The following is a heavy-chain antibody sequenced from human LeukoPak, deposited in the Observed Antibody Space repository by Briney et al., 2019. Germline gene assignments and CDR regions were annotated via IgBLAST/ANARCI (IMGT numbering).Heavy chain of an antibody. CDR3: ARDPVEWELLLDY. D-gene: IGHD1-26*01. CDR1: GFTFSSHW. CDR2: MNIDGSEK. Sequence: GGSLRLSCAASGFTFSSHWMGWVRQAPGKRPEWVANMNIDGSEKYYADSVKGRSSIPRDNARNSVYLQMASLRVEDTAVYYCARDPVEWELLLDYWGQGTLVTVSS. V-gene: IGHV3-7*01. J-gene: IGHJ4*02.